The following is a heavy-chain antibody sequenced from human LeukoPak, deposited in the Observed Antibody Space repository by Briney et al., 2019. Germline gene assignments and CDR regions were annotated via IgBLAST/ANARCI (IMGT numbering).Heavy chain of an antibody. J-gene: IGHJ4*02. Sequence: ASVKVSCKASGGSFSNFAISWVRQAPGQGFEWLGGIFGTVTYAPNFQGRVSFTTDESTSTAYMELSGLTSEDTAVYYFVAQLVDAPPTFDYWGQGALVTVSS. CDR2: IFGTV. CDR3: VAQLVDAPPTFDY. D-gene: IGHD1-1*01. V-gene: IGHV1-69*05. CDR1: GGSFSNFA.